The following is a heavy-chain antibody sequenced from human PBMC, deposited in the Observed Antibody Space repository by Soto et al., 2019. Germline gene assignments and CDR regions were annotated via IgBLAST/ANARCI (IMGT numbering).Heavy chain of an antibody. CDR1: GGSISSSSFH. CDR2: IYYSGST. J-gene: IGHJ5*02. CDR3: ARRERAAGTDWWFDP. V-gene: IGHV4-39*01. Sequence: SETLSLTCTVSGGSISSSSFHWGWIRQPPGKGQEWIGSIYYSGSTYYSPSLKSRDTISVDTSKNQFSLKLSSVTAADTAVYYCARRERAAGTDWWFDPWGQGTLVTVSS. D-gene: IGHD6-13*01.